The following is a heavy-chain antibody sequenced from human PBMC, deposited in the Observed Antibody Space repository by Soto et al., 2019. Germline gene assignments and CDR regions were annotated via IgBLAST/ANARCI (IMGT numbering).Heavy chain of an antibody. Sequence: GGSLRLSCAASGFTFSNAWRSWVRQAPGKGLEWVGRIKSKTDGGTTDYAAPVKGRFTISIDDSKNTLYLQMNSLKTEDTAVYYCTTDFSSPGFDYWGQGTLVTVSS. V-gene: IGHV3-15*01. D-gene: IGHD6-13*01. CDR3: TTDFSSPGFDY. J-gene: IGHJ4*02. CDR1: GFTFSNAW. CDR2: IKSKTDGGTT.